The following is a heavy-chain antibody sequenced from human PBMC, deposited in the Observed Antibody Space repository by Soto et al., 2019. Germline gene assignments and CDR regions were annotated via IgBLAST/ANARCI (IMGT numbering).Heavy chain of an antibody. CDR3: AREYCSSTSCYSVWFDP. J-gene: IGHJ5*02. CDR1: GGSVSSGSYY. CDR2: IYYSGST. V-gene: IGHV4-61*01. Sequence: SETLSLTCTVSGGSVSSGSYYWSWIRQPPGKGLEWIGYIYYSGSTNFNPSLKSRVTISVDTSKNQFSLKLSSVTAADTAVYYCAREYCSSTSCYSVWFDPWGQGTLVTVSS. D-gene: IGHD2-2*01.